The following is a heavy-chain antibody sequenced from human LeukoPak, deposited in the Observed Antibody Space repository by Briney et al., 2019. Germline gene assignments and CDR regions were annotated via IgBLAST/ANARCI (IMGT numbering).Heavy chain of an antibody. D-gene: IGHD3-22*01. CDR3: ARGDSSYYYMDV. CDR1: GFTFSSYD. J-gene: IGHJ6*03. Sequence: GGSLRLSCAASGFTFSSYDMHWVRQATGKGLEWVSAIGAAGDTYYPGSVKGRFTISRENDKNSLYLQMNSLRDGDTAVYYCARGDSSYYYMDVWGKGTTVTVSS. CDR2: IGAAGDT. V-gene: IGHV3-13*01.